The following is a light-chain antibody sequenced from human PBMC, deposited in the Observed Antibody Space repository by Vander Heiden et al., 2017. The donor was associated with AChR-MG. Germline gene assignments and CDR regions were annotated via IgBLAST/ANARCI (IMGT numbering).Light chain of an antibody. CDR3: QQSYSSPLA. CDR2: GAS. CDR1: QNIANY. Sequence: IQMTQSPSSLSASVGDRVTIICRASQNIANYLNWYQQRPGKAPNLLIYGASTLQSGVPARFSGSGSGTDFTLTISNLQPDDFATYYCQQSYSSPLAFGGGTNVEIK. V-gene: IGKV1-39*01. J-gene: IGKJ4*01.